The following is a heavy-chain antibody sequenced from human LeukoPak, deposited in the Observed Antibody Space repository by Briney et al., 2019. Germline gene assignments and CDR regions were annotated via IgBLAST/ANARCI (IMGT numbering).Heavy chain of an antibody. Sequence: PGGSLRLSCAASGFTFSSYSMNWVRQAPGKGLEWVSSIISSSSYIYYADSVKGRFTISRDNAKNSLYLQMNSLRAEDTAVYYCARDWALEEYCSSTSCYSYFDYWGQGTLVTVSS. CDR2: IISSSSYI. CDR1: GFTFSSYS. D-gene: IGHD2-2*01. CDR3: ARDWALEEYCSSTSCYSYFDY. V-gene: IGHV3-21*01. J-gene: IGHJ4*02.